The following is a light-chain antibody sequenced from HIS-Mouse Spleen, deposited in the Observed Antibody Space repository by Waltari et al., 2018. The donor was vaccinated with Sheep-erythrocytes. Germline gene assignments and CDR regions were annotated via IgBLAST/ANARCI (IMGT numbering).Light chain of an antibody. CDR3: CSYAGSSTPWV. CDR1: SSDVGSYNL. V-gene: IGLV2-23*01. J-gene: IGLJ3*02. Sequence: QSALTQPASVSGSPGQSITISCTGTSSDVGSYNLVSWYQQHPGKAPKLMIYAGSKRPSGVANLFSGYKSGNTASLTISGLQAEDEADYYCCSYAGSSTPWVFGGGTKLTVL. CDR2: AGS.